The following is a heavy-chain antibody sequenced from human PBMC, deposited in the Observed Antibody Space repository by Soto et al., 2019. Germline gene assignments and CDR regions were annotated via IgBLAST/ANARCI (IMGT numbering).Heavy chain of an antibody. CDR3: AIGLEEWGRPRVI. J-gene: IGHJ3*02. D-gene: IGHD3-16*01. CDR2: INSDGSST. Sequence: EVQLVESGGGLVQPEGSLRLSCTASESALSSHWMHWVRQAPGKGLVWVSRINSDGSSTTYADSVKGRFTISRDNAKNTMYLQMNSLRAEDTAVYYCAIGLEEWGRPRVIWGQGTLVTVSS. CDR1: ESALSSHW. V-gene: IGHV3-74*03.